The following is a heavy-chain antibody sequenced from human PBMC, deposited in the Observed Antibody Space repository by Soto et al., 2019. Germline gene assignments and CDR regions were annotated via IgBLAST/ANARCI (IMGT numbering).Heavy chain of an antibody. CDR1: GGSISSYY. V-gene: IGHV4-59*01. Sequence: QVQLQESGPGLVKPSETLSLTCTVSGGSISSYYWSWIRQPPGKGLEWIGYIYYSGSTNYNPSLKSRAPKSVDTSKNQFSLRLSSVTAADTAVYYCARWGGYCSGGSCYSRYFFEYWGQGTLVTVSS. J-gene: IGHJ4*02. D-gene: IGHD2-15*01. CDR3: ARWGGYCSGGSCYSRYFFEY. CDR2: IYYSGST.